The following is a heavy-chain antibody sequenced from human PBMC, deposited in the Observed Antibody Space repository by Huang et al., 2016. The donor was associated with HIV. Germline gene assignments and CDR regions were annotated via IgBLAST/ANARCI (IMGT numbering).Heavy chain of an antibody. CDR3: ARDLWLRDLYYYYYMDV. CDR2: ISYDGSNK. Sequence: QVQLVESGGGVVQPGRSLRLSCAASRFTFSNYAMHWVRQAPGKGLGGVAVISYDGSNKYYADSMKGRFTISRDNSKNTLYLQMNSLRAEDTAVYYCARDLWLRDLYYYYYMDVWGKGTTVTVSS. CDR1: RFTFSNYA. V-gene: IGHV3-30-3*01. J-gene: IGHJ6*03. D-gene: IGHD5-12*01.